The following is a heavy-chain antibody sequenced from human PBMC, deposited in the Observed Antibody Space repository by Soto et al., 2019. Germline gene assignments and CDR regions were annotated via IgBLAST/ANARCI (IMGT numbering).Heavy chain of an antibody. CDR1: GFTFSSYA. D-gene: IGHD3-22*01. CDR3: AAEISRYYDSSGYYPRLFDY. CDR2: ISYDGSNK. J-gene: IGHJ4*02. Sequence: GGSLRLSCAASGFTFSSYAMHWVRQAPGKGLEWVAVISYDGSNKYYADSVKGRFTISRDNSKNTLYLQMNSLRAEDTAVYYCAAEISRYYDSSGYYPRLFDYWGQGTLVTVSS. V-gene: IGHV3-30-3*01.